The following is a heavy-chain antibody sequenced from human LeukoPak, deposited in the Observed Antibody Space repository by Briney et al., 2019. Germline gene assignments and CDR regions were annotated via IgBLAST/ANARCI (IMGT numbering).Heavy chain of an antibody. D-gene: IGHD1-26*01. CDR3: ARQTKRGGTIVGTPD. CDR1: GASITSSSFY. J-gene: IGHJ4*02. CDR2: VSCTGNT. Sequence: SETLSLTCTVSGASITSSSFYWGWIRQPPGKGLEWIGSVSCTGNTYYNPSLKSRATISVDTSKTQFSLNLNSVTAADTAVYYCARQTKRGGTIVGTPDWGQGTLVTVSS. V-gene: IGHV4-39*01.